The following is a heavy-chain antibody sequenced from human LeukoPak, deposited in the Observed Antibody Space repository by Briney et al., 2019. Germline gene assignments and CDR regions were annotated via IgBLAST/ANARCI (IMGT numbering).Heavy chain of an antibody. D-gene: IGHD4-17*01. V-gene: IGHV3-30*04. CDR1: GFTFSSYA. J-gene: IGHJ4*02. Sequence: GGSLRLSCAASGFTFSSYAMHWVRQAPGKGLEWVAVISYDGSNKYYADSVKGRFTISRDNSKNTLYLQMNSLRAEDTAVYYCARDGPDATVYYFDYWGQGTLVTVSS. CDR2: ISYDGSNK. CDR3: ARDGPDATVYYFDY.